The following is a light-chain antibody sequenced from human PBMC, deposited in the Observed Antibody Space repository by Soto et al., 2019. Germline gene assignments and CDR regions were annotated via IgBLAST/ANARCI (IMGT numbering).Light chain of an antibody. Sequence: DIQLTQSPSFLSASVGDRVTITCRASQDISDYLAWYQQRPGKAPKLLIYAASTLQIGVPSRFSGSGSGTEFTLTISSLQPEDFATYSCQQLNSYPLTFGGGTKVEIK. V-gene: IGKV1-9*01. CDR1: QDISDY. CDR2: AAS. J-gene: IGKJ4*01. CDR3: QQLNSYPLT.